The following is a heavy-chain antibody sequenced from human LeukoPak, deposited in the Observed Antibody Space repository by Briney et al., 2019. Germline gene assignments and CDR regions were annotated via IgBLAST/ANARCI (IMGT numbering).Heavy chain of an antibody. CDR1: GYTFTGYY. J-gene: IGHJ4*02. V-gene: IGHV1-3*01. CDR3: ARAARLSVFDY. Sequence: ASVKVSCKASGYTFTGYYMHWVRQAPGQRLEWMGWINAGNGNTKYSQKFQGRVTITRDTSASTAYMELSSLRSEDTAVYYCARAARLSVFDYWGQGTLVTVSS. D-gene: IGHD6-6*01. CDR2: INAGNGNT.